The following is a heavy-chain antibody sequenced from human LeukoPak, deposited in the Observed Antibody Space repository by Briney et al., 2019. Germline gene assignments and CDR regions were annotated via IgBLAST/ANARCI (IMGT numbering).Heavy chain of an antibody. Sequence: ASVKVSCKASGYTFTGYYMHWVRQAPGQGLEWMGWINPNSGGTNYAQKFQGRVTMTRDTSISTAYMEPSRLRSDDTAVYYCAREIRGRGPYGYWGQGTLVTVSS. D-gene: IGHD2-15*01. CDR2: INPNSGGT. V-gene: IGHV1-2*02. CDR1: GYTFTGYY. J-gene: IGHJ4*02. CDR3: AREIRGRGPYGY.